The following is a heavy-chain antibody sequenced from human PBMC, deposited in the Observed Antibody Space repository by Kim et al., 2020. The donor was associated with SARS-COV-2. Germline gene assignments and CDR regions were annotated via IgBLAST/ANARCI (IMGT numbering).Heavy chain of an antibody. CDR3: VRCQNWNDWENWLDP. V-gene: IGHV1-2*02. Sequence: ASVKVSCKASGYTFIDYYIHWVRQAPGQGLEWMGWINPKTGVTNSAQKFQDRVTMSRDTHINTAYMEMSGLKSDETAEYYCVRCQNWNDWENWLDPWGQG. D-gene: IGHD1-1*01. CDR2: INPKTGVT. CDR1: GYTFIDYY. J-gene: IGHJ5*02.